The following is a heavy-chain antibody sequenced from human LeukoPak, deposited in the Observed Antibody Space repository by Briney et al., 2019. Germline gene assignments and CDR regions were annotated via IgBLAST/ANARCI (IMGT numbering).Heavy chain of an antibody. V-gene: IGHV4-59*13. CDR1: GGFTSAYY. CDR2: VFYSRNS. Sequence: PSETLSLTCTVSGGFTSAYYWRGVRQPLGKGLESIGSVFYSRNSNYSPSLTRRVAMSVDTSKSHFSLKLTSVIAADTAVYYCARVNPLSYFDQWGQGTLVAVSS. J-gene: IGHJ4*02. CDR3: ARVNPLSYFDQ.